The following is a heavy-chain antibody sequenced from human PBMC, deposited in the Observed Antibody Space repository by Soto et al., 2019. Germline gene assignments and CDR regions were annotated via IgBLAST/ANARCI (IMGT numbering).Heavy chain of an antibody. D-gene: IGHD3-3*01. CDR3: AHRVLRTVFGLVTTTAIYFDF. V-gene: IGHV2-5*02. CDR2: IYWDDDK. CDR1: GFSLTTSGVG. J-gene: IGHJ4*02. Sequence: QITLNESGPTVVRPTETLTLTCRFSGFSLTTSGVGVGWIRQSPGKAPELLALIYWDDDKLYSASLKSRLTINKDTSKKQVVLTVSDLDPTDTATYYCAHRVLRTVFGLVTTTAIYFDFWGQGTPVAVSS.